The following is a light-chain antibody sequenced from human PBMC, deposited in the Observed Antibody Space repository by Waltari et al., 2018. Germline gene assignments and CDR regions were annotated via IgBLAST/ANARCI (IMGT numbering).Light chain of an antibody. CDR3: AAWDDNLDGWL. CDR2: SVN. J-gene: IGLJ3*02. CDR1: TSNVGIKT. V-gene: IGLV1-44*01. Sequence: QSALTQPPSVSGTPGQRVTISCSGSTSNVGIKTVKWFQQFPGTAPNFPINSVNERPSGVPDGFSGSKSGTSAALVISGLQSEDEADYYGAAWDDNLDGWLFGGGTKVTVL.